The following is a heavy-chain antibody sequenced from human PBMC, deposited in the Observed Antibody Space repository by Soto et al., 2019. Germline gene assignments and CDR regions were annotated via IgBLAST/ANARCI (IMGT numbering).Heavy chain of an antibody. CDR3: AKDRTSYRQQLALATFDY. D-gene: IGHD6-13*01. CDR2: ISYDGSNK. CDR1: GFTFSSYG. Sequence: QVQLVESGGGVVQPGRSLRLSCAASGFTFSSYGMHWVRQAPGKGLEWVAVISYDGSNKYYADSVKGRFTISRDNSKNTLYLQMNSLRAEDTAVYYCAKDRTSYRQQLALATFDYWGQGTLVTVSS. V-gene: IGHV3-30*18. J-gene: IGHJ4*02.